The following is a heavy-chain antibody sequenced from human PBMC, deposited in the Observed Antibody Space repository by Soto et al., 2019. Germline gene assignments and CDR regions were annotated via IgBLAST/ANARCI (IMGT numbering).Heavy chain of an antibody. CDR2: ISGSGGST. CDR1: GFTFSSYA. Sequence: PVGSLRFSCADSGFTFSSYAMSWVRQAPGKGLEWVSAISGSGGSTYYADSVKGRFTISRDNSKNTLYLQMNSLRAEDTAVYYCAIDTIFGVVIDYDYGMDVWGQGTTVTVSS. CDR3: AIDTIFGVVIDYDYGMDV. D-gene: IGHD3-3*01. J-gene: IGHJ6*02. V-gene: IGHV3-23*01.